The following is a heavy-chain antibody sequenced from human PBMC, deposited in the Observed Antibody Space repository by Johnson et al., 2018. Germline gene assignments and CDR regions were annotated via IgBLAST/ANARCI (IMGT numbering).Heavy chain of an antibody. D-gene: IGHD3-10*01. CDR2: ISYYGDNK. Sequence: QVQLVESGGGVVQPGRSLRLSCAASRLPFSTYSMHWVRQAPAKGLEWVAVISYYGDNKYYVDSVKGRFTISRDNSKNTLYLQMNSLRTEETAIYYCASLFYFGVSGTFDFWGQGKMVTVSS. CDR3: ASLFYFGVSGTFDF. J-gene: IGHJ3*01. CDR1: RLPFSTYS. V-gene: IGHV3-30-3*01.